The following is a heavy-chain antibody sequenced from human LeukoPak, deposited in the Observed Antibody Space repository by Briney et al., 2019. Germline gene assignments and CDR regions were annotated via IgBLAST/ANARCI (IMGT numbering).Heavy chain of an antibody. Sequence: GRSLRLSCAASGFTFSDTWMHWVRHAPGKGLMWVARINTDGSDAIYAGSVKGRFTISRDNTQNTLHLQMHSLRAEDTAMYYCARVYGGPFDLWGQGNLVTVSS. CDR3: ARVYGGPFDL. D-gene: IGHD4-23*01. CDR2: INTDGSDA. V-gene: IGHV3-74*01. CDR1: GFTFSDTW. J-gene: IGHJ4*02.